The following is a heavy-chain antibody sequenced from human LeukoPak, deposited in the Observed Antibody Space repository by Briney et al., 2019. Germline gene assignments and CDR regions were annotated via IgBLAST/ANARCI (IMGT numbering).Heavy chain of an antibody. Sequence: SVKVSCKASGGTFSSYAISWVRQAPGQGLEWMGGIIPIFGTANYAQKFQGRVTITADESTSTAYMELSSLRSEDTAVYYCARGHYDSLTGYYNARNPNYYYYGMDVWGQGTTVTVSS. J-gene: IGHJ6*02. CDR2: IIPIFGTA. V-gene: IGHV1-69*13. CDR3: ARGHYDSLTGYYNARNPNYYYYGMDV. D-gene: IGHD3-9*01. CDR1: GGTFSSYA.